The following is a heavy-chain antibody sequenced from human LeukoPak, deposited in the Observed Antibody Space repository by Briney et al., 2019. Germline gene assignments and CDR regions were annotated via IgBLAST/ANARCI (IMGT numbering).Heavy chain of an antibody. Sequence: GGSLRLSCAASGFTFSSYWMHWVCQAPGKGLVWVSRINSDGSSTSYADSVKGRFTISRDNAKNTLYLQMNSLRAEDTAVYYCARVGVLEGAAAAFDNWGQGTLVTVSS. CDR1: GFTFSSYW. D-gene: IGHD6-13*01. CDR2: INSDGSST. CDR3: ARVGVLEGAAAAFDN. V-gene: IGHV3-74*01. J-gene: IGHJ4*02.